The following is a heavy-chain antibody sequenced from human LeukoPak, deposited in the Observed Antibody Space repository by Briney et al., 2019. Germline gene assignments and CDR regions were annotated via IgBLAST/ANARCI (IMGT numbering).Heavy chain of an antibody. V-gene: IGHV4-31*03. CDR2: IYYSGST. CDR1: GGSISSGGYY. J-gene: IGHJ6*03. Sequence: SETLSLTCTVSGGSISSGGYYWSWIRQHPGKGLEWIGYIYYSGSTYYNPPLKSRVTISVDTSKNQFSLKLSSVTAADTAVYYCARVPRSYYYYYYMDVWGKGTTVTVSS. CDR3: ARVPRSYYYYYYMDV.